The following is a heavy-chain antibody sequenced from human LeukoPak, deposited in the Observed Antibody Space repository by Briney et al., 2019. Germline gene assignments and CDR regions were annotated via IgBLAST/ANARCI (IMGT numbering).Heavy chain of an antibody. V-gene: IGHV4-59*12. Sequence: SETLSLTCTVSGGSISSYYWSWIRQPPGKGLEWIGHIHNSGSTNYNPSLKSRVTISVDTSKNQFSLKLSSVTAADTAVYYCARGRIFMVRGVIKNYFDYWGQGTLVTVSS. D-gene: IGHD3-10*01. J-gene: IGHJ4*02. CDR3: ARGRIFMVRGVIKNYFDY. CDR1: GGSISSYY. CDR2: IHNSGST.